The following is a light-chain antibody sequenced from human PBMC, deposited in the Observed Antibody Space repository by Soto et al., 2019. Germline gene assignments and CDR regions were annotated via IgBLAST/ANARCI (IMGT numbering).Light chain of an antibody. CDR1: SSDVGVFNY. V-gene: IGLV2-14*03. CDR3: IAYATSSTWV. Sequence: SALTQPASVSGSPGQTITISCTGTSSDVGVFNYVSWYQQHPGRFPKILIYGVTHRPSGVSDRVYGSKSGNTASLTISRVRPEDESTYFCIAYATSSTWVFGGGTKRTVL. CDR2: GVT. J-gene: IGLJ3*02.